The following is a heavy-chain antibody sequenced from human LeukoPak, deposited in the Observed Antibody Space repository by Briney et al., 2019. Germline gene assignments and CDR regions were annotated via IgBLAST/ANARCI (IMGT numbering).Heavy chain of an antibody. J-gene: IGHJ5*02. V-gene: IGHV4-59*01. CDR1: GGSISSYY. Sequence: SETLSLTCTVSGGSISSYYWSWLRQPPGKGLEWIGYIYYSGSTYYHPSLKSRVTISVDTSKNQFSLKLSSVTAADTAVYYCASDPHTVVTPAGNNWFDPWGQGTLVTVSS. D-gene: IGHD4-23*01. CDR2: IYYSGST. CDR3: ASDPHTVVTPAGNNWFDP.